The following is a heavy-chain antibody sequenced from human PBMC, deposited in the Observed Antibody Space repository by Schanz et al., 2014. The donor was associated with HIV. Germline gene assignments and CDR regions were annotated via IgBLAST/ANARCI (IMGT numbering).Heavy chain of an antibody. Sequence: QVQLVQSGAEVKKPGASVRVSCKASGYTFVSYDINWIRQAPGQGPEWMGWVNPDSGNTGYAQKFQGRVTMSRNVPKNPAYMELRGLTSEDTAVYFCARGPVAVAYTESYGMDVWGQGTTVTVSS. CDR1: GYTFVSYD. CDR3: ARGPVAVAYTESYGMDV. D-gene: IGHD6-19*01. CDR2: VNPDSGNT. V-gene: IGHV1-8*01. J-gene: IGHJ6*02.